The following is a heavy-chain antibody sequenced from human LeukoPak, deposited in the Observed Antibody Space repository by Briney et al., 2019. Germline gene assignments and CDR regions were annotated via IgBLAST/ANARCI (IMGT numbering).Heavy chain of an antibody. Sequence: GGSLRLSCAASGFSISTYNINWVRQAPGKGLEWVSYISSSSSTIYYADSVKGRLTISRDNAKKSLYLQMNGLRAEDTAVYYCAVMTTVSSRYYYHMDVWGKGTAVTVSS. V-gene: IGHV3-48*01. D-gene: IGHD4-17*01. CDR3: AVMTTVSSRYYYHMDV. CDR1: GFSISTYN. J-gene: IGHJ6*03. CDR2: ISSSSSTI.